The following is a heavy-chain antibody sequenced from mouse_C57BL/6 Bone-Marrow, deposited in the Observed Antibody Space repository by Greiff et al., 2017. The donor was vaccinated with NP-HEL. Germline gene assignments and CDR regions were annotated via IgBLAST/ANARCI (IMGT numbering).Heavy chain of an antibody. J-gene: IGHJ1*03. CDR1: GFTFSSYA. V-gene: IGHV5-9-1*02. CDR2: ISSGGDYI. Sequence: EVKLVESGEGLVKPGGSLKLSCAASGFTFSSYAMSWVRQTPEKRLEWVAYISSGGDYIYYADTVKGRFTISRDNARNTLYLQMSSLTSEDTAMYYCTREGWLGPHWYFDVWGTGTTVTVSS. D-gene: IGHD2-3*01. CDR3: TREGWLGPHWYFDV.